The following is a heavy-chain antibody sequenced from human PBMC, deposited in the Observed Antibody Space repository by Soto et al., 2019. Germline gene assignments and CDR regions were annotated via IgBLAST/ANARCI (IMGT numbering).Heavy chain of an antibody. D-gene: IGHD5-12*01. V-gene: IGHV1-8*01. J-gene: IGHJ3*02. CDR3: AIYGYSGYGGQDAFDI. CDR2: MNPNSGNT. CDR1: GYTFTSYD. Sequence: ASVKVSCKASGYTFTSYDINWVRQATGQGLEWMGWMNPNSGNTGYAQKFQGRVTMTRNTSISTAYMELSSLRSEDTAVYYCAIYGYSGYGGQDAFDIWGQGTMVTVSS.